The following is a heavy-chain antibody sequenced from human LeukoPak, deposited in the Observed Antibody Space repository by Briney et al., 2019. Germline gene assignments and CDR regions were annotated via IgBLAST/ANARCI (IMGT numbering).Heavy chain of an antibody. CDR2: IKQDGSEK. D-gene: IGHD6-19*01. J-gene: IGHJ4*02. CDR1: GFTFSSYW. CDR3: ARDARSGWYGGITYYFDY. Sequence: GGSLRLSCAASGFTFSSYWMSWVRQAPGKGLEWVANIKQDGSEKYYVDSVRGRFTISRDNAKNSLYLQMNSLRAEDTAVYHCARDARSGWYGGITYYFDYWGQGTLVTVSS. V-gene: IGHV3-7*01.